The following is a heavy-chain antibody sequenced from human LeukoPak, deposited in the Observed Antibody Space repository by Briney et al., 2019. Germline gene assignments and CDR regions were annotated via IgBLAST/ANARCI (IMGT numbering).Heavy chain of an antibody. CDR3: ARDAALYGDYDLEYFQH. Sequence: GASVKVSCKASGYTFTSYYMHWVRQAPGQGLEWMGIINPSGGSTSYAQKFQGRVTITADKSTSTAYMELSSLRSEDTAVYYCARDAALYGDYDLEYFQHWGQGTLVTVSS. J-gene: IGHJ1*01. CDR1: GYTFTSYY. V-gene: IGHV1-46*01. CDR2: INPSGGST. D-gene: IGHD4-17*01.